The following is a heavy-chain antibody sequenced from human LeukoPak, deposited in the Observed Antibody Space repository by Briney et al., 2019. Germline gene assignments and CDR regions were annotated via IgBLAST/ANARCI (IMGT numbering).Heavy chain of an antibody. CDR1: GFTFSSYW. Sequence: GGSLRLSCAASGFTFSSYWMSWVRQAPGKGLEWVANIKQDGSEKYYVDSVKGRFTISRDNSKNTLYLQMNSLRAEDTAVYYCARGFYDILTGQRPLDYWGQGTLVTVSS. CDR2: IKQDGSEK. J-gene: IGHJ4*02. D-gene: IGHD3-9*01. V-gene: IGHV3-7*03. CDR3: ARGFYDILTGQRPLDY.